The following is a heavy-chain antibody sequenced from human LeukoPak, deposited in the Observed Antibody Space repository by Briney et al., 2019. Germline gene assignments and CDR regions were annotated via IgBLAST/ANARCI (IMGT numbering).Heavy chain of an antibody. V-gene: IGHV4-39*01. D-gene: IGHD6-19*01. J-gene: IGHJ4*02. CDR2: IYYSGST. Sequence: SETLSLTCTVSGGSISSSSYYWGWIRQPPGKGLEWIGSIYYSGSTYCNPSLKSRVTISVDTSKNQFSLKLSSVTAADTAVYYCARTGYSSGWYPDNYFDYWGQGTLVTVSS. CDR3: ARTGYSSGWYPDNYFDY. CDR1: GGSISSSSYY.